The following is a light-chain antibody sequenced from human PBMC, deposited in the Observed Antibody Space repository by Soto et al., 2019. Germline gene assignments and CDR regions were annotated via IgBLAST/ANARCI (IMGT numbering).Light chain of an antibody. CDR3: QSYDSSLSAGV. CDR2: GDN. CDR1: SSNIGAGYD. J-gene: IGLJ3*02. Sequence: QAVVTQPPSVSGAPGQRVTISCTGSSSNIGAGYDVHWYQQLPGTAPKLLIYGDNNRPSGVPDRFSGSKSGTSASLAITGLQAEDEADYYCQSYDSSLSAGVFGGGTKLTVL. V-gene: IGLV1-40*01.